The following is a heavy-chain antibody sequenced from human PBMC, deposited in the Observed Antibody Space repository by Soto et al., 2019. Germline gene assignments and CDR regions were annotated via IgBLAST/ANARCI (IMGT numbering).Heavy chain of an antibody. CDR1: GFTFSTYW. V-gene: IGHV3-7*03. CDR3: AEERISVAGPDAFDI. Sequence: GGSLRLSCAGSGFTFSTYWMTWVRQAPGKGLEWVANIKQDGSETYYVDSVKGRFTISRDNAKNSLYLQMNNVRAEDTAVYYCAEERISVAGPDAFDIWGQGTMVTVSS. CDR2: IKQDGSET. D-gene: IGHD6-19*01. J-gene: IGHJ3*02.